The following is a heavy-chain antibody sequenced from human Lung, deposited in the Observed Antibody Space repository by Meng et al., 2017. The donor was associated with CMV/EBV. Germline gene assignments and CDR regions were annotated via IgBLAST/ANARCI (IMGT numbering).Heavy chain of an antibody. Sequence: ASVKVSXKASGYTFTDYYMHWVRQAPGQGLEWMGWINPNNGDTKYARKFQGRVTVTRDTSLNTAYVELSRLRSDDTAVYYCAGRGVVVVPAAMAPLEYYGMDVWGQGXTVTVSS. CDR1: GYTFTDYY. D-gene: IGHD2-2*01. CDR3: AGRGVVVVPAAMAPLEYYGMDV. V-gene: IGHV1-2*02. J-gene: IGHJ6*02. CDR2: INPNNGDT.